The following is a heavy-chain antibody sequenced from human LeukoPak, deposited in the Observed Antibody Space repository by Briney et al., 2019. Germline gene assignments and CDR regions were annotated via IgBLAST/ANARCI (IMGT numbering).Heavy chain of an antibody. CDR1: GGSFSGYY. CDR2: INPSGST. Sequence: SETLSLTCAVYGGSFSGYYWSWIRQPPGKGLEWIGEINPSGSTYYNPSLKGRVTISVDTSKNQFSLNMNSVTAADTAVYYCARGAPKEIQLWLRLRGVAFDIWGQGTMVTVSS. D-gene: IGHD5-18*01. CDR3: ARGAPKEIQLWLRLRGVAFDI. V-gene: IGHV4-34*01. J-gene: IGHJ3*02.